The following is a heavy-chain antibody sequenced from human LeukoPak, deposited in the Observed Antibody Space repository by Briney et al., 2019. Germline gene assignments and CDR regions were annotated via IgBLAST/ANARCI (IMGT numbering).Heavy chain of an antibody. CDR2: INHSGST. Sequence: SETLSLTCAVYGGSFSGYYWSWIRQPPGKGLEWIGEINHSGSTNYNPSLKSRVTISVDTSKNQFSLKLSSVTAADTAVYYCASLRSRIAAAGIIDYWGQGTLVTVSS. CDR3: ASLRSRIAAAGIIDY. D-gene: IGHD6-13*01. V-gene: IGHV4-34*01. J-gene: IGHJ4*02. CDR1: GGSFSGYY.